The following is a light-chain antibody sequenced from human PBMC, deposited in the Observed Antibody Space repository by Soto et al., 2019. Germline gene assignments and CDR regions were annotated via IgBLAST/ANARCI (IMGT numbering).Light chain of an antibody. CDR3: QTWDTDIHV. CDR2: LNSDGSH. V-gene: IGLV4-69*01. J-gene: IGLJ2*01. Sequence: QPVLTQSPSASASLGASVKFTCTLSSGHSSYAIAWHQQQPEKGPRYLMKLNSDGSHTKGDGIPDRFSGSSSGAERYLTISSLQSEDEADYYCQTWDTDIHVFGGGTKLTVL. CDR1: SGHSSYA.